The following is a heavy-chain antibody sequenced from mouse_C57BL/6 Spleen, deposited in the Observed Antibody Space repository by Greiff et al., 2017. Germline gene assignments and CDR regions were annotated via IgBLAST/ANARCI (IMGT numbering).Heavy chain of an antibody. CDR1: GYSFTGYY. J-gene: IGHJ2*01. Sequence: EVQLQQSGPELVKPGASVKISCKASGYSFTGYYMNWVKQSPEKSLEWIGEINPSTGGTTYNQKFKAKATLTVDKSSSTAYMQLKSLTSEDSAVYYCARGDYEGLPYFDYWGQGTTLTVSS. CDR3: ARGDYEGLPYFDY. V-gene: IGHV1-42*01. D-gene: IGHD2-4*01. CDR2: INPSTGGT.